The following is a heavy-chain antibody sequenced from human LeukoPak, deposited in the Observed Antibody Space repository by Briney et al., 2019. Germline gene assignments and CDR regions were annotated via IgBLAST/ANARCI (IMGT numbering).Heavy chain of an antibody. CDR2: ISWNSAYI. D-gene: IGHD5-12*01. CDR1: GFTFHHYA. Sequence: GGSLRLSCAASGFTFHHYAIHWVRQVPGKGLEWVSGISWNSAYIGYADSVKGRFTISRDNAKNSVYLQMNSLRAEDTALYYCARDLEASPGYEGADALDIWGQGTMVTVSS. V-gene: IGHV3-9*01. CDR3: ARDLEASPGYEGADALDI. J-gene: IGHJ3*02.